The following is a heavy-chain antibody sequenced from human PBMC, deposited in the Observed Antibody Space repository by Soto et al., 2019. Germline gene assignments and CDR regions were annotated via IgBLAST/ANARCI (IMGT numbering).Heavy chain of an antibody. V-gene: IGHV3-9*01. CDR3: AKDVRYNWNYADY. Sequence: EVQLVESGGGLVQPGRSLRLSCAASGFTFDDYAMHWVRQAPGKGLEWVSGISWNSGYIGYADSVRGRFTISRDNAKNSLYLQMNSLSAEDTAVYYCAKDVRYNWNYADYWGQGTLVTVSS. CDR2: ISWNSGYI. CDR1: GFTFDDYA. J-gene: IGHJ4*02. D-gene: IGHD1-7*01.